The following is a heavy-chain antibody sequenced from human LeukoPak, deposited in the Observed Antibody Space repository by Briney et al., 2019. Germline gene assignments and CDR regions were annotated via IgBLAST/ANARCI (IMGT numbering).Heavy chain of an antibody. J-gene: IGHJ3*02. V-gene: IGHV1-69*11. CDR3: ARDGIAARGAFDI. CDR1: GGTFSSYA. D-gene: IGHD6-6*01. Sequence: SVKVSCKASGGTFSSYAISWVRQAPGQGLEWMGRIIPVLGTANYAQKFQGRVTITTDESTSTAYMELSSLRSEDTAVYYCARDGIAARGAFDIWGQGTMVTVSS. CDR2: IIPVLGTA.